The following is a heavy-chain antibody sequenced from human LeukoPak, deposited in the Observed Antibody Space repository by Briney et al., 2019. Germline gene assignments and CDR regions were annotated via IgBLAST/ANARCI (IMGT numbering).Heavy chain of an antibody. CDR3: AREASRCSGGSCYPRYYYYYGMDV. J-gene: IGHJ6*02. V-gene: IGHV4-39*02. CDR2: IYYSGGT. Sequence: SETLSLTCTVSGGSISSSSYYWGWIRQPPGKGLEWIGSIYYSGGTYYNPSLKSRVTISVDTSKNQFSLKLSSVTAADTAVYYCAREASRCSGGSCYPRYYYYYGMDVWGQGTTVTVSS. CDR1: GGSISSSSYY. D-gene: IGHD2-15*01.